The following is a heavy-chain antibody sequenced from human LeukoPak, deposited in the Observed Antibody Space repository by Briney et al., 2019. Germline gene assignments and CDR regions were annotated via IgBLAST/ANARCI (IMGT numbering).Heavy chain of an antibody. Sequence: GGSLRLSCAASGFTFSGYGMNWVRQAPGKGLEWVSAISNSDGWTYYADSVKGRFTISRENSKNTVFLQMHSLGAEDTAVYYCSKGETDTGTLTHVYWGPGTLVTVSS. V-gene: IGHV3-23*01. D-gene: IGHD1-7*01. J-gene: IGHJ4*02. CDR2: ISNSDGWT. CDR3: SKGETDTGTLTHVY. CDR1: GFTFSGYG.